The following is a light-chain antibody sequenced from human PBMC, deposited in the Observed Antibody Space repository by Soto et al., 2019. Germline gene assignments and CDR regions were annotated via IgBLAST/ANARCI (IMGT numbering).Light chain of an antibody. V-gene: IGLV2-11*01. CDR3: CSYAGTNILI. Sequence: QSALTQPPSVSGSPGQSVAVSCTGTSSDIGGYNYVSWYQQHPGRAPKLLIYDVSERPSGVPDRFSGSKSGYTASLTISGLQAEDEADYYCCSYAGTNILIFGGGTKLTVL. J-gene: IGLJ2*01. CDR1: SSDIGGYNY. CDR2: DVS.